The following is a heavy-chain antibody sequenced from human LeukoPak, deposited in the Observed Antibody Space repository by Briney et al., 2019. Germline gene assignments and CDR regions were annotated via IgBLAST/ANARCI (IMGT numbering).Heavy chain of an antibody. Sequence: GESLKISCQGSGYSFTSYWISWVRQMPGKGLEWTGRIDPSDSYTNYSPSFQGHVTISADKSISTAYLQWSSLKASDTAMYYCARHSGSYRPFDYWGQGTLVTVSS. V-gene: IGHV5-10-1*01. J-gene: IGHJ4*02. CDR3: ARHSGSYRPFDY. D-gene: IGHD1-26*01. CDR1: GYSFTSYW. CDR2: IDPSDSYT.